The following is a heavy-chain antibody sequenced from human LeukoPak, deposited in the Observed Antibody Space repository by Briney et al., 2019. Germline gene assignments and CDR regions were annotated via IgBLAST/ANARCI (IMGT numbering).Heavy chain of an antibody. D-gene: IGHD5-18*01. CDR2: ISGSGGST. J-gene: IGHJ4*02. Sequence: PGGSLRLSCAASGFTFSSYAMSWVRQAPGKGLEWVSAISGSGGSTYYADSVKGRFTISRDISKNTLYLQMNSLRAEDTAVYYCAKWRGYSYGSFFDYWGQGTLVTVSS. CDR1: GFTFSSYA. V-gene: IGHV3-23*01. CDR3: AKWRGYSYGSFFDY.